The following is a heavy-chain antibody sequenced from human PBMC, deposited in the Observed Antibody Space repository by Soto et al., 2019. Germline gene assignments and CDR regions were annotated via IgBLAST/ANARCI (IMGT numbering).Heavy chain of an antibody. Sequence: GGSLRLSCAASGFTFSTYAMHWVRQAPGKGLEWVALISYDGSNKYYADSVKGRFTISRDNSKNTLYLQMNSLRPEDTAVHYCAKVGGLYDYMGGSYPNLNPDAFDIWGQGTMVTSSS. CDR1: GFTFSTYA. CDR3: AKVGGLYDYMGGSYPNLNPDAFDI. CDR2: ISYDGSNK. D-gene: IGHD3-16*02. J-gene: IGHJ3*02. V-gene: IGHV3-30-3*01.